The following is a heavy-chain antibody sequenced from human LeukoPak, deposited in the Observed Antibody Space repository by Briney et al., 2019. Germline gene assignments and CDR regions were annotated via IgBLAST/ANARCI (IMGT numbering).Heavy chain of an antibody. CDR3: ASRFGTGNLNWFDP. CDR2: TYLRDSQT. J-gene: IGHJ5*02. V-gene: IGHV5-51*04. CDR1: GFTFTTDW. D-gene: IGHD1-1*01. Sequence: GESLKISCKVSGFTFTTDWIAWVRQTPGKGLEWMGITYLRDSQTRYSPSFQGQVTISVDKPTTTAYLQWRSLEASDTAMYSCASRFGTGNLNWFDPWGQGTLVTVSS.